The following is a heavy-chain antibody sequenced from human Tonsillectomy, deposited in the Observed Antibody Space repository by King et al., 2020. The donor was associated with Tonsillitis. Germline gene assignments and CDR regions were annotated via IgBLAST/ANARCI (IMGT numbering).Heavy chain of an antibody. CDR1: GYTFTSYG. CDR2: ISAYNGNT. J-gene: IGHJ4*02. CDR3: AKDRAPGVVMTTPDFDY. V-gene: IGHV1-18*01. Sequence: QLVQSGAEVKKPGASVKVSCKASGYTFTSYGIHWVRQAPGQGLEWMGWISAYNGNTNYVQKLQGRVTLTADTSTSTAYMELRSLRSDDTAVYYCAKDRAPGVVMTTPDFDYWGQGTLVTVSS. D-gene: IGHD3-22*01.